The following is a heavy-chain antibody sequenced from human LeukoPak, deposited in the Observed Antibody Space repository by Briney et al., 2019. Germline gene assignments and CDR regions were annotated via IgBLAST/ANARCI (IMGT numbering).Heavy chain of an antibody. CDR2: IYHSGST. V-gene: IGHV4-30-2*01. CDR1: GGSISSGGYS. Sequence: PSETLSLTCAVSGGSISSGGYSWSWIRQPPGKGLEWIGYIYHSGSTNYNPSLKSRVTISVDTSKNQFSLKLSSVTAADTAVYYCARDGRYSSGWYMDYYYGMDVWGQGTTVTVSS. CDR3: ARDGRYSSGWYMDYYYGMDV. J-gene: IGHJ6*02. D-gene: IGHD6-19*01.